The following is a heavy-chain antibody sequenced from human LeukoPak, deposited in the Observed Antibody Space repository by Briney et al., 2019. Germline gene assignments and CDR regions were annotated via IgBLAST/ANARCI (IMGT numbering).Heavy chain of an antibody. CDR2: IYYSGST. CDR1: GASISSYY. Sequence: SETLSLTCTVSGASISSYYWSWIRQPPGKGLEWIGYIYYSGSTNYNPALKSRVTISEDTSKNQISLKLSSVTAADTAVYYCASGSYYFDYWGQGTLVTVSS. CDR3: ASGSYYFDY. V-gene: IGHV4-59*08. J-gene: IGHJ4*02. D-gene: IGHD1-26*01.